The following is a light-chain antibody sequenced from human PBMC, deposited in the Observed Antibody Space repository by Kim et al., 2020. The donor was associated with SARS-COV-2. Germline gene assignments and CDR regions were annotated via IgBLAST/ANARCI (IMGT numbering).Light chain of an antibody. V-gene: IGKV1-39*01. CDR1: QTISIY. J-gene: IGKJ5*01. CDR3: QQCYGTPIT. CDR2: AAS. Sequence: DIQLTQSPSSLSASVGDRVTITCRASQTISIYLNWYQLRPGKAPKLLIYAASGLQSGVPSRFSGSGSATDFTLTISSLQPDDFATYYCQQCYGTPITFGQGTRLEIK.